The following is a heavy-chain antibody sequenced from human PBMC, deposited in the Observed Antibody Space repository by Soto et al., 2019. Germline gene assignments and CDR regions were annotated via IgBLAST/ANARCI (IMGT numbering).Heavy chain of an antibody. J-gene: IGHJ4*02. CDR3: ARLSGLEQWLVLDY. CDR2: IYYSGST. D-gene: IGHD6-19*01. V-gene: IGHV4-61*01. Sequence: PSETLSLTCTVSGGSVSSGSYYWSWIRQPPGKGLEWIGYIYYSGSTNYNPSLKSRVTISVDTSKNQFSLKLSSVTAADTAVYYCARLSGLEQWLVLDYWGQGTLVTVSS. CDR1: GGSVSSGSYY.